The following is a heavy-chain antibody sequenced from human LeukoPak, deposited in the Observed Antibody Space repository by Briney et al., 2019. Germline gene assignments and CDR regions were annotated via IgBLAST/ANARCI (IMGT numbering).Heavy chain of an antibody. D-gene: IGHD6-6*01. CDR1: GRSFSGYY. V-gene: IGHV4-34*01. CDR3: ASRIAARRFDY. CDR2: INHSGST. J-gene: IGHJ4*02. Sequence: SETLSLTCAVYGRSFSGYYWSWIRQPPGKGLEWIGEINHSGSTNYNPSLKSRVTISVDTSKNQFSLKLSSVTAADTAVYYCASRIAARRFDYWGQGTLVTVSS.